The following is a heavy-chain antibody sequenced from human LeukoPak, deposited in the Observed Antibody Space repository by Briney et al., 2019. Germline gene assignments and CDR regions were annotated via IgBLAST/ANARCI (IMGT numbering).Heavy chain of an antibody. V-gene: IGHV3-73*01. J-gene: IGHJ3*02. Sequence: PGGSLRLSCAASGFTFSSYSMNWVRQASGKGLEWVGRIRSKANSYATAYAASVKGRFTISRDDSKNTAYLQMNSLKTEDTAVYYCTRRKTNGLNDAFDIWGQGTMVTVSS. CDR2: IRSKANSYAT. CDR3: TRRKTNGLNDAFDI. D-gene: IGHD2-8*01. CDR1: GFTFSSYS.